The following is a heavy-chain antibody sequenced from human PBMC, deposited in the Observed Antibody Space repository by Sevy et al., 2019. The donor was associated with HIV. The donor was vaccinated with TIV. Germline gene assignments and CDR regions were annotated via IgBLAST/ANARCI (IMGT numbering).Heavy chain of an antibody. V-gene: IGHV3-23*01. Sequence: GGSLRLSCAASGFTFSVYDMGWVRQAPGKGLEWVSGISCSATGGRTSYADSVKGRFTISRDNSKNTLYLQMNSLRGEDTAVYYCAKPAFHGARSSYAFYMWGQGTMVTVSS. J-gene: IGHJ3*02. D-gene: IGHD3-10*01. CDR3: AKPAFHGARSSYAFYM. CDR2: ISCSATGGRT. CDR1: GFTFSVYD.